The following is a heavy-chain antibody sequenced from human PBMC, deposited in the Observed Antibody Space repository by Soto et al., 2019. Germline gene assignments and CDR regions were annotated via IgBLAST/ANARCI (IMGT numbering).Heavy chain of an antibody. CDR1: GFTFSSYG. J-gene: IGHJ3*02. D-gene: IGHD6-13*01. CDR3: AKDRWYSSSWYNAFDI. CDR2: ISYDGSNK. V-gene: IGHV3-30*18. Sequence: QVQLVESGGGVVQPGRSLRLSCAASGFTFSSYGMHWVRQAPGKGLEWVAVISYDGSNKYYADSVKGRFTISRDNSKNTLYLQMNRLRAEDTAVYYCAKDRWYSSSWYNAFDIWGQGTMVTVSS.